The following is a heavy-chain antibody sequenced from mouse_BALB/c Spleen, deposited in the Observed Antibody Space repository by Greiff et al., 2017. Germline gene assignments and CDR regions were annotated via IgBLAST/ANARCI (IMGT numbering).Heavy chain of an antibody. Sequence: EVKVVESGGGLVKPGGSLKLSCAASGFTFSDYYMYWVRQTPEKRLEWVATISDGGSYTYYPDSVKGRFTISRDNAKNNLYLQMSSLKSEDTAMYYCARDRGNRYDVRNYFDYWGQGTTLTVSS. D-gene: IGHD2-14*01. CDR2: ISDGGSYT. V-gene: IGHV5-4*02. CDR3: ARDRGNRYDVRNYFDY. J-gene: IGHJ2*01. CDR1: GFTFSDYY.